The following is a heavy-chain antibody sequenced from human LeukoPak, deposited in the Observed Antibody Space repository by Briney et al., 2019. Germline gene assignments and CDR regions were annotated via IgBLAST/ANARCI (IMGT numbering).Heavy chain of an antibody. J-gene: IGHJ5*02. CDR1: GFTFGDYA. CDR3: ARDDGWFGELPYNWFDP. D-gene: IGHD3-10*01. V-gene: IGHV3-7*01. Sequence: PGGSLRLSCTASGFTFGDYAMSWVRQAPGKGLEWVANIKQDGSEKYYVDSVKGRFTISRDNAKNSLYLQMNSLRAEDTAVYYCARDDGWFGELPYNWFDPWGQGTLVTVSP. CDR2: IKQDGSEK.